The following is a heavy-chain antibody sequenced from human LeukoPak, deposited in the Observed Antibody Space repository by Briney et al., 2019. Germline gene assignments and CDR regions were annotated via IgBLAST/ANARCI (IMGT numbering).Heavy chain of an antibody. CDR2: VSSSATT. Sequence: SETLSLTCIVSDASITSFFWPWIRQPAGKGLEWIGRVSSSATTNYNPSLRSRVTMSVDTSKNQFSLKLSSVTAADTAVYYCARDWEWLVQGAFDIWGQGTMVTVSS. J-gene: IGHJ3*02. CDR1: DASITSFF. V-gene: IGHV4-4*07. D-gene: IGHD6-19*01. CDR3: ARDWEWLVQGAFDI.